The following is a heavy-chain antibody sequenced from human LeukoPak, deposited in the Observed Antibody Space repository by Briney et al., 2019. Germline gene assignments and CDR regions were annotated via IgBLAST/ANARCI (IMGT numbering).Heavy chain of an antibody. CDR2: IYHSGST. CDR3: ARGRYCSGGSCYSDYYYGMDV. Sequence: SQTLSLTCAVSGGSISSGGYSWSWLRQPPGKGLEWLGYIYHSGSTYYNPSLKSRVTISVDRSKNQFSLKLSSVTAADTAVYYCARGRYCSGGSCYSDYYYGMDVWGQGTTVTVSS. V-gene: IGHV4-30-2*01. D-gene: IGHD2-15*01. CDR1: GGSISSGGYS. J-gene: IGHJ6*02.